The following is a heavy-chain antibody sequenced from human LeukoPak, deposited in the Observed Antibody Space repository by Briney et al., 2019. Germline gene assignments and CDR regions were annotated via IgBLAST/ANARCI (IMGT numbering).Heavy chain of an antibody. Sequence: GGSLTLSCVASGFNFNAYGMNWVRQAPGKGLEWVSSISSSSSYIYYADSVKGRFTISRDNAKNSLYLQMNSLRAEDTAVYYCARGGELLAWGQGTLVTVSS. V-gene: IGHV3-21*01. CDR3: ARGGELLA. D-gene: IGHD1-26*01. CDR1: GFNFNAYG. CDR2: ISSSSSYI. J-gene: IGHJ5*02.